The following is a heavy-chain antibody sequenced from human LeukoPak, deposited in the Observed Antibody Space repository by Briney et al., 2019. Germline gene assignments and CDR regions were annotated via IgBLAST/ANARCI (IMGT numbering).Heavy chain of an antibody. V-gene: IGHV4-39*07. J-gene: IGHJ6*02. Sequence: PSETLSLTCTVSGGSISSSSYYWGWIRQPPGTGLEWIGSIYYSGSTYYNPSLKSRVTISVDTSKNQFSLKLTSVTAADTAVYYCARLSPQLFDGLDVWGQGTTVTVSS. CDR1: GGSISSSSYY. D-gene: IGHD5-18*01. CDR3: ARLSPQLFDGLDV. CDR2: IYYSGST.